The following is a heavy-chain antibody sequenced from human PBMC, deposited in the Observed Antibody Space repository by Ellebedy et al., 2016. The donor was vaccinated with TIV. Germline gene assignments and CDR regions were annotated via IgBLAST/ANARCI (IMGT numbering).Heavy chain of an antibody. V-gene: IGHV1-69*13. CDR1: GGTFSSYA. Sequence: SVKVSXKASGGTFSSYAISWVRQAPGQGLEWMGGIIPIFGTANYAQKFQGRVTITADESTSTAYMELSSLRSEDTAVYYCARGRIGSSLDYNYGMDVWGQGTTVTVSS. J-gene: IGHJ6*02. D-gene: IGHD6-13*01. CDR3: ARGRIGSSLDYNYGMDV. CDR2: IIPIFGTA.